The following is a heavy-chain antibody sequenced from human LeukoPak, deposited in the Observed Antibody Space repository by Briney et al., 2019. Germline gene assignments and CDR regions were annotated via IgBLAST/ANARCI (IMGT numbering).Heavy chain of an antibody. Sequence: GGSLRLSCAASGFTFTAYATSWFRQTPGKGLEWVGNIHQDGSVTNYVDAVKGRFTISRDNARNSVFLQLNSLRAEDTALYYCARGRGWVDHWGQGTLVTVSS. V-gene: IGHV3-7*01. D-gene: IGHD3-16*01. J-gene: IGHJ4*02. CDR2: IHQDGSVT. CDR3: ARGRGWVDH. CDR1: GFTFTAYA.